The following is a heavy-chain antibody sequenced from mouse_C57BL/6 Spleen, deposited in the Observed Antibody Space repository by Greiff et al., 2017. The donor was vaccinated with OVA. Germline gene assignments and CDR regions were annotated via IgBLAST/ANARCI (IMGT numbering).Heavy chain of an antibody. D-gene: IGHD2-10*01. J-gene: IGHJ1*03. V-gene: IGHV2-5*01. CDR2: IWRGGST. CDR3: ATGAYYGNFSYWYFDV. Sequence: QVQLKESGPGLVQPSQSLSITCTVSGFSLTSYGVHWVRQSPGKGLEWLGVIWRGGSTDYNAAFMSRLSITKDNSKSQVFFKMNSLQADDTAIYYGATGAYYGNFSYWYFDVWGTGTTVTVSS. CDR1: GFSLTSYG.